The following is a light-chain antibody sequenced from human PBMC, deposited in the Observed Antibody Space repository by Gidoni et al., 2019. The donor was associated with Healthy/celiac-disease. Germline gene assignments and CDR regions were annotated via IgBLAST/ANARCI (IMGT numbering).Light chain of an antibody. Sequence: SSELTPDPAVSVALGQTVRSTCQGDSRRGYYASWYQQQPGQAPVLVIYGKNNRPSGIPDRFSGSSSGNTASLTITGAQAEDEADYYCNSRDSSGNHLEVFGGGTKLTVL. V-gene: IGLV3-19*01. CDR1: SRRGYY. CDR3: NSRDSSGNHLEV. J-gene: IGLJ2*01. CDR2: GKN.